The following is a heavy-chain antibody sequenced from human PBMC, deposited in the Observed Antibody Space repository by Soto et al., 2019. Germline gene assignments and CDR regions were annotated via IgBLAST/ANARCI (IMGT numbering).Heavy chain of an antibody. CDR1: GFTFSSCA. CDR3: SKATRGVLPYFDGAKGDFEY. D-gene: IGHD3-9*01. J-gene: IGHJ4*02. Sequence: EVQLLESGGGLIQPGGSLRLSCAASGFTFSSCAMSWVRQAPGKGLEWVSLTSGGGGSTYYAYSVTGRFTISRDNSKNILYLQITSLRAEDTAVYYCSKATRGVLPYFDGAKGDFEYWGLGTLVTVSS. V-gene: IGHV3-23*01. CDR2: TSGGGGST.